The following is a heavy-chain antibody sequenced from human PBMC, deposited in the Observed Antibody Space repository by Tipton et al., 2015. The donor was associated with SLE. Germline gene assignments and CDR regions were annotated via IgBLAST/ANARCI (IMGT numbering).Heavy chain of an antibody. V-gene: IGHV4-59*01. CDR1: GGSIRTYY. CDR3: ARGTPFMEFERNWFDP. D-gene: IGHD3-3*02. Sequence: LRLSCSVSGGSIRTYYWSWIRQTPGKGLEWIGYMYYSGITNYNPSLYSRVSISVDTSRNQFSLKMNSVTAADTAIYYRARGTPFMEFERNWFDPWGQGTLVTVSS. J-gene: IGHJ5*02. CDR2: MYYSGIT.